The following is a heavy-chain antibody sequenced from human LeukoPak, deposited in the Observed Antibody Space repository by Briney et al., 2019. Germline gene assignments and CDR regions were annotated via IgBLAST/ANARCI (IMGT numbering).Heavy chain of an antibody. V-gene: IGHV4-59*01. CDR2: IYYSGST. CDR1: GGCISTFY. J-gene: IGHJ6*02. D-gene: IGHD4-17*01. Sequence: SETLSLTCTVSGGCISTFYWSWLRQPPGKGLEWIGYIYYSGSTNYNPSLKSRVTISVDTSKNQFSLRLSSVTAADTAVYYCAREDPQTTVPEGLDVWGQGTTVTVSS. CDR3: AREDPQTTVPEGLDV.